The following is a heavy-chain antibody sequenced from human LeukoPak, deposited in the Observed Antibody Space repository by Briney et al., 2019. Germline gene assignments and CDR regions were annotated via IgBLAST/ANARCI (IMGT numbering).Heavy chain of an antibody. V-gene: IGHV3-48*01. D-gene: IGHD6-13*01. J-gene: IGHJ4*02. CDR1: GFTFSNHH. CDR2: ISSSSSVI. Sequence: PGGSLRLSCPASGFTFSNHHMTWVRQAPGKGLEWVSYISSSSSVIYYAESVKGRFTISRDSVRNSLFLQMNSLRVDDTAVYYCARDMGITGADDSWGQGTLVTVSS. CDR3: ARDMGITGADDS.